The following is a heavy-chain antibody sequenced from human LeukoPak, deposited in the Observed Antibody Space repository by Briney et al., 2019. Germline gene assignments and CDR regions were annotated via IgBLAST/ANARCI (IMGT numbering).Heavy chain of an antibody. J-gene: IGHJ4*02. CDR1: GFTFRTYS. CDR2: INSDGSST. V-gene: IGHV3-74*01. D-gene: IGHD5-12*01. CDR3: VSGLRINY. Sequence: PGGSLRLSCAASGFTFRTYSMNWVRQAPGKGLVWASRINSDGSSTSYADSVKGRFTISRDNAKNTLYLQMNSLRAEDTAVYYCVSGLRINYWGQGTLVTVSS.